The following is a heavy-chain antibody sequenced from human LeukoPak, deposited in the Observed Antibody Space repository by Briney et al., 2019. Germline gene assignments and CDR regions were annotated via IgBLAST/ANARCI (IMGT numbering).Heavy chain of an antibody. CDR2: ISDRGNTI. V-gene: IGHV3-48*03. CDR3: ARSLAFVGYSDSETHSRGV. Sequence: GGSLRLSCATSGCTFSNYEMNWVRQAPGKGLAWISYISDRGNTIYYADSVKGRFTVSRDDANNSLYIQMNNLRAEDTAVYYCARSLAFVGYSDSETHSRGVWGQGTLVTVSS. J-gene: IGHJ4*02. CDR1: GCTFSNYE. D-gene: IGHD3-10*01.